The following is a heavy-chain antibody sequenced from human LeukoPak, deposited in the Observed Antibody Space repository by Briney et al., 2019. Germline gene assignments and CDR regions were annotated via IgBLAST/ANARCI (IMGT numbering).Heavy chain of an antibody. D-gene: IGHD3-10*01. CDR1: GGSISSSSYY. J-gene: IGHJ4*02. Sequence: SETLSLTCTVSGGSISSSSYYWGWIRQPPGKGLEWIGSIYYSGSTYYNPSLKSRVTISVDTSKNQFSLKLSSVTAADTAVYYCARVGVRMVRGALRYWGQGTLVTVSS. V-gene: IGHV4-39*07. CDR3: ARVGVRMVRGALRY. CDR2: IYYSGST.